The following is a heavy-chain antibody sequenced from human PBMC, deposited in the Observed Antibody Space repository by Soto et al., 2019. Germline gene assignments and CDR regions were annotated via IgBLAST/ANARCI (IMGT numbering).Heavy chain of an antibody. D-gene: IGHD3-9*01. CDR2: ISGSGGST. Sequence: GGSLRLSCAASGFTFSSYAMSWVRQAPGKGLEWVSAISGSGGSTYYADSVKGRFTISRDNSKNTLYLQMNSLRAEDTAVYYCEKDKLRYFEWLLLDYWGQGTLVTVYS. CDR3: EKDKLRYFEWLLLDY. V-gene: IGHV3-23*01. J-gene: IGHJ4*02. CDR1: GFTFSSYA.